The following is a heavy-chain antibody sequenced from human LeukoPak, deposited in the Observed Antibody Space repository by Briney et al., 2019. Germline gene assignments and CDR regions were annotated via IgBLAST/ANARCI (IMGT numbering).Heavy chain of an antibody. D-gene: IGHD6-19*01. CDR2: LSGSGITT. CDR3: AKGIYSSGWSYFDY. J-gene: IGHJ4*01. CDR1: GFTFSNSA. V-gene: IGHV3-23*01. Sequence: GGTLRLSCAASGFTFSNSAMSWVRQAPGKGLEWVSTLSGSGITTYCADSVKGRFTISRDNSKNTLYLQMNSLRAGDTAVYYCAKGIYSSGWSYFDYWGHGTLVTVSS.